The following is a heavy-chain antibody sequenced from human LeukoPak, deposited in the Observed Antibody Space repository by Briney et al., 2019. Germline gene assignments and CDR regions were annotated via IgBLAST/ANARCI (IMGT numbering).Heavy chain of an antibody. Sequence: ASVKVSCKASGYTFSSYYMHWVRQAPGQGLEWMGVFNPSGGSTSYAQKVQGRVTMTRDTSTSTVYMELSSLRSDDAAVYYCARVRDGYNDAFDIWGQGTMVTVSS. CDR1: GYTFSSYY. CDR2: FNPSGGST. V-gene: IGHV1-46*01. CDR3: ARVRDGYNDAFDI. J-gene: IGHJ3*02. D-gene: IGHD5-24*01.